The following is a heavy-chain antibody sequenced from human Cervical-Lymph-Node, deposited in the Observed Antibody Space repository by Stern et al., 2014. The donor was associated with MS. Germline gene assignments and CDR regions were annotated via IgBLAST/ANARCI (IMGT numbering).Heavy chain of an antibody. CDR2: ISSSANST. CDR1: GFTFSTYA. V-gene: IGHV3-23*04. CDR3: AKVAIAVARRGFFDS. Sequence: EVQLVASGGGLVQPGGSLRLSCAASGFTFSTYAMTWVRQAPGKGLEWVPAISSSANSTFYADSVKGRFTISRDNSKITLFLQINSLRAEDTALYYCAKVAIAVARRGFFDSWGQGVLVTVSS. J-gene: IGHJ4*02. D-gene: IGHD6-19*01.